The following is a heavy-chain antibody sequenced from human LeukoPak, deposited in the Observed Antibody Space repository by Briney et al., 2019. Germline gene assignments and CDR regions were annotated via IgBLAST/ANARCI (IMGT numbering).Heavy chain of an antibody. CDR3: AKANYYDSSGSTY. D-gene: IGHD3-22*01. CDR2: ISGSGGST. V-gene: IGHV3-23*01. J-gene: IGHJ4*02. CDR1: GFTFSSYA. Sequence: GGSLRLSCAASGFTFSSYAMSWVRQAPEKGLEWVSAISGSGGSTYYADSVKGRFTISRDNSKNTLYLQMNSLRAEDTAVYYCAKANYYDSSGSTYWGQGTLVTVSS.